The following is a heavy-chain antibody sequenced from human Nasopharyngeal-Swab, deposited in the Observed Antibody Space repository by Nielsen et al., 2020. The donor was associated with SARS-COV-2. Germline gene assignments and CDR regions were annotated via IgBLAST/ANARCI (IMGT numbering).Heavy chain of an antibody. CDR1: RGTFSGYY. CDR3: AKGSEVPPEKKRIAAADTGWFDP. J-gene: IGHJ5*02. CDR2: INHSGST. V-gene: IGHV4-34*01. D-gene: IGHD6-13*01. Sequence: GSLRLSCAVYRGTFSGYYWSWIRQPPGKGLEWIGEINHSGSTNYNPSLKSRVTISVDKSKNQFSLKLSSVNAANTAVYYCAKGSEVPPEKKRIAAADTGWFDPWGQGTLVTVSS.